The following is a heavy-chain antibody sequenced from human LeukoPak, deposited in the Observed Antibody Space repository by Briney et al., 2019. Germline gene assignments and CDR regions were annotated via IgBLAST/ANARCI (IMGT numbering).Heavy chain of an antibody. CDR3: ARDKGGVTKPNWFDP. Sequence: GGSLRLSCAASGFTSSSYSMNWVRQAPGKGLEWVSYISSSSSTIYYADSVKGRFTISRDNAKNSLYLQMNSLRAEDTAVYYCARDKGGVTKPNWFDPWGQGTLVTVSS. D-gene: IGHD4-17*01. V-gene: IGHV3-48*01. J-gene: IGHJ5*02. CDR2: ISSSSSTI. CDR1: GFTSSSYS.